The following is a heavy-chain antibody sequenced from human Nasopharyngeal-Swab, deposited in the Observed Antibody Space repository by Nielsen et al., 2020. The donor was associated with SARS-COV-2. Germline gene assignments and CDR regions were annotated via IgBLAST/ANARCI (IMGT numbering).Heavy chain of an antibody. J-gene: IGHJ4*02. V-gene: IGHV4-34*01. Sequence: SQTLSLTCAVYGGSFSGYYWSWIRQPPGKGLVWIGEINHSGSTNYNPSLKSRVTISVDTSKNQFSLKLSSVTAADTAVYYCARGRDDSSGYYRLFDYWGQGTLVTVSS. CDR2: INHSGST. CDR3: ARGRDDSSGYYRLFDY. CDR1: GGSFSGYY. D-gene: IGHD3-22*01.